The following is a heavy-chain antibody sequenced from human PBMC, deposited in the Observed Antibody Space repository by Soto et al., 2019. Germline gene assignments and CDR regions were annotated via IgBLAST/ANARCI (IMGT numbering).Heavy chain of an antibody. CDR3: ARQQEQWLRNDAFDI. D-gene: IGHD6-19*01. V-gene: IGHV5-51*01. Sequence: EVQLVQSGAEVKKPGESLKISCKGSGYSFTSYWNGWVRQMPGKGLEWMGIVFPGDSDTRYSPSFQVQVTISADKSASTAYLQWSSLKASDTAMYYCARQQEQWLRNDAFDIWGQGTMVTASS. CDR1: GYSFTSYW. J-gene: IGHJ3*02. CDR2: VFPGDSDT.